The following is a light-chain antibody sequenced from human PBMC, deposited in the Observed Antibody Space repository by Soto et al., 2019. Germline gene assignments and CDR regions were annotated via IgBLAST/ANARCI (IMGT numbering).Light chain of an antibody. V-gene: IGKV4-1*01. J-gene: IGKJ4*01. CDR1: XSXXYSSNNKNF. Sequence: VXTXXXXSXXXSXXERXTXNXXXXXSXXYSSNNKNFXAWYQQKPGQPPKLLIXWASTRESGVXXRXXXXXSGTDFTLTISRLEPEDFAVYYCQQYGSSLAFGGGTKVEIK. CDR2: WAS. CDR3: QQYGSSLA.